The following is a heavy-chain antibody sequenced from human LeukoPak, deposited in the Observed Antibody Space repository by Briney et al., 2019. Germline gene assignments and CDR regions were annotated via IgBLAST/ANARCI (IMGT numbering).Heavy chain of an antibody. CDR2: INPNSGGT. D-gene: IGHD5-24*01. V-gene: IGHV1-2*02. CDR1: GYTFTGYY. J-gene: IGHJ3*02. CDR3: ARQGDGYNEDAFDI. Sequence: ASVKVSCKASGYTFTGYYMHWVRQAPGQGLEWMGWINPNSGGTNYAQKFQGRVTMTRDTSISTAYMELSRLRSDDTAVYYYARQGDGYNEDAFDIWGQGTMVTVSS.